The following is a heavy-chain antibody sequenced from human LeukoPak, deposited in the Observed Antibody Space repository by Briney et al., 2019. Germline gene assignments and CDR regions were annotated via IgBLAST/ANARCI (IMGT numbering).Heavy chain of an antibody. Sequence: PSETLSLSCTVSGGSISSYYWSWIRQPPGKGLEWVGYIYYSGSTYYNPSLKSRVTISVDTSKNQFSLKLSSVTAADTAVYYCASSKEYQLLKNDYWGQGTLVTVSS. D-gene: IGHD2-2*01. V-gene: IGHV4-59*08. J-gene: IGHJ4*02. CDR3: ASSKEYQLLKNDY. CDR2: IYYSGST. CDR1: GGSISSYY.